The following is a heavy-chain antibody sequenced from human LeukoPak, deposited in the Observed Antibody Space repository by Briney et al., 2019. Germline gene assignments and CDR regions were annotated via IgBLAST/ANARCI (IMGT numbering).Heavy chain of an antibody. CDR3: AKDSIVVVPAAMPAWDFDY. D-gene: IGHD2-2*01. Sequence: GGSLRLSRAASGFTFSSYAMSWVRQAPGKGLEWVSAISGSGGSTYYADSVKGRFTISRDNSKNTLYLQMNSLRAEDTAVYYCAKDSIVVVPAAMPAWDFDYWGQGTLVTVSS. CDR2: ISGSGGST. J-gene: IGHJ4*02. V-gene: IGHV3-23*01. CDR1: GFTFSSYA.